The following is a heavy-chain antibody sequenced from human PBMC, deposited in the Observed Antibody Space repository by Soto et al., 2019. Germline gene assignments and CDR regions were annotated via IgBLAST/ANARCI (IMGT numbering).Heavy chain of an antibody. Sequence: GGSLRLSCAASGFTFSDYAMSWVRQAPGKGLEWVSTIRGTDGTTYYADSVKGRFTISRDNSKNTLYLQMNSLRAEDAAIYYCARKGGSFYGPFDYWGRGTLVTVSS. V-gene: IGHV3-23*01. D-gene: IGHD1-26*01. CDR3: ARKGGSFYGPFDY. CDR1: GFTFSDYA. CDR2: IRGTDGTT. J-gene: IGHJ4*02.